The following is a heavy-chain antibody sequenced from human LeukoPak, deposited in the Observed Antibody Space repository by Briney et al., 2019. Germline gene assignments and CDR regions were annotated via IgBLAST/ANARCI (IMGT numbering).Heavy chain of an antibody. V-gene: IGHV4-59*01. J-gene: IGHJ5*02. CDR3: ARGGYYGSGNDFRFDP. D-gene: IGHD3-10*01. CDR2: IYYSGST. Sequence: SSETLSLTCTVSGGSISSYYWSWIRQPPGKGLEWIGYIYYSGSTNYKPSLKSRVTISVDTSKNQFSLKLSSVTAADTAVYYCARGGYYGSGNDFRFDPWGQGTLVTVSS. CDR1: GGSISSYY.